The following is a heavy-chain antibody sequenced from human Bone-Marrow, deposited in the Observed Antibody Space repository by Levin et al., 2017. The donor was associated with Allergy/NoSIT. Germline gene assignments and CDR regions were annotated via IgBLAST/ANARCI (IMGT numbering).Heavy chain of an antibody. D-gene: IGHD2-15*01. V-gene: IGHV4-61*03. CDR1: DVSLSSASYV. CDR3: ARGRRGGSNWFDR. CDR2: IDYSADT. Sequence: GSLRLSCIVSDVSLSSASYVWTWIRQPPGKGLEWIGYIDYSADTNYNPSLKSRGTISIDKSRNHFSLKLTSVTIADTAVYYCARGRRGGSNWFDRWGQGTLVTVSS. J-gene: IGHJ5*02.